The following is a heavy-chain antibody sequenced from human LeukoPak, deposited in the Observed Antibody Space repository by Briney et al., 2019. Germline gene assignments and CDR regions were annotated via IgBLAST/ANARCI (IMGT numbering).Heavy chain of an antibody. CDR2: ISWDGGST. V-gene: IGHV3-43*01. Sequence: PGRSLRLSCAASGFTFDDYTMPWVRHAPGKGLEWVSLISWDGGSTYYADSEKGRFTISRDNSKNSLYLQMNSLRTEDTALHYCAKVIGRIQLWTFDYWGQGTLVTVSS. D-gene: IGHD5-18*01. J-gene: IGHJ4*02. CDR3: AKVIGRIQLWTFDY. CDR1: GFTFDDYT.